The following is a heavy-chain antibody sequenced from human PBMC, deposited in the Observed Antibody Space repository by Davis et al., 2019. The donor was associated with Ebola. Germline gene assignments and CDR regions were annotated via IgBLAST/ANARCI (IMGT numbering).Heavy chain of an antibody. Sequence: GESLKISCAASGFTFSSYGMHWVRQAPGKGLEWVAVISYDGSNKYYADSVKGRFTISRDNSKNTLYLQMNSLRAEDTAVYYCAKEQLHWGRVGRYYFDYWGQETLVTVFS. V-gene: IGHV3-30*18. CDR2: ISYDGSNK. J-gene: IGHJ4*02. CDR3: AKEQLHWGRVGRYYFDY. D-gene: IGHD5-24*01. CDR1: GFTFSSYG.